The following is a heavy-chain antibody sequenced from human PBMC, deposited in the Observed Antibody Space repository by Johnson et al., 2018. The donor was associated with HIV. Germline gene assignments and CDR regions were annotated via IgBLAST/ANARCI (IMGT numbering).Heavy chain of an antibody. CDR2: ISWNSCSI. V-gene: IGHV3-9*01. J-gene: IGHJ3*02. CDR3: AKDVGNYWPDSFDI. D-gene: IGHD3-22*01. CDR1: GFTFDDYA. Sequence: LLVESGGGLVQPGRSLRLSCAASGFTFDDYAMHWVRQAPGKGLEWVSGISWNSCSIGYADSVKGRFTISRDKSENTLYLQMNSLRDEDTAVYYCAKDVGNYWPDSFDIWGQGTHVTVSS.